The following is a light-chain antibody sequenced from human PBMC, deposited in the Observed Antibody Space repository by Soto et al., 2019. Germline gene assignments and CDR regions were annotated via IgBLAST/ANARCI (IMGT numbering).Light chain of an antibody. CDR3: AAWDDGRNDLYV. CDR2: STD. J-gene: IGLJ1*01. Sequence: SALTQPPSASGTPGQTVTISCSGSSSNVGKNIVNWYQPVPGTAPKLLIYSTDQRPSGVPDRFSGSKSGTSASLAISGLQSEDEADYYCAAWDDGRNDLYVIGSGTKVTV. V-gene: IGLV1-44*01. CDR1: SSNVGKNI.